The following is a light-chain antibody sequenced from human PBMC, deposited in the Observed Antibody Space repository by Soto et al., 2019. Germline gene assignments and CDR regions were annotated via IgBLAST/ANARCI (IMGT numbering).Light chain of an antibody. Sequence: IQVIQSRSTLTASIGPRHYINCRASESIRTWLDWYQQNPGKAPKFLIYEASSLESGVPSRFSGSGSGTECTLTISNLQPDDFATEVCQQYSNSPRTVGQGTKVDIK. CDR1: ESIRTW. J-gene: IGKJ1*01. CDR3: QQYSNSPRT. CDR2: EAS. V-gene: IGKV1-5*01.